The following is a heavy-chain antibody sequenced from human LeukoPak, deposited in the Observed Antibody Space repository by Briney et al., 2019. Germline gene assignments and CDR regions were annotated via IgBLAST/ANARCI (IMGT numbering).Heavy chain of an antibody. CDR3: ARDMSAENFYGGNSGFDY. D-gene: IGHD4-23*01. J-gene: IGHJ4*02. V-gene: IGHV4-39*07. Sequence: SETLSLTCTVSGGSISSSRFFWAWIHQPPGQGLEWIGNINFSGTTYYNPSLKSRVTLSVDPSKSQFSLRLSSVTAADTAIYYCARDMSAENFYGGNSGFDYWGQGTLVTVSS. CDR2: INFSGTT. CDR1: GGSISSSRFF.